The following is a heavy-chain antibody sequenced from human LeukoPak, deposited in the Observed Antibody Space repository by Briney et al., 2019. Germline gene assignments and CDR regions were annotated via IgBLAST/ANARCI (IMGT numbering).Heavy chain of an antibody. V-gene: IGHV4-59*08. D-gene: IGHD5-18*01. Sequence: SETLSLTCIVSGDSISSYYWSWIRQSPGRGLECIGYFYYSGNTNYSPSLKSRVTMSVDMSKNQFSLKLSSVTAADTAVYYCAGSKYNYGYGTSAYWGQGTLVIVSS. J-gene: IGHJ4*02. CDR3: AGSKYNYGYGTSAY. CDR1: GDSISSYY. CDR2: FYYSGNT.